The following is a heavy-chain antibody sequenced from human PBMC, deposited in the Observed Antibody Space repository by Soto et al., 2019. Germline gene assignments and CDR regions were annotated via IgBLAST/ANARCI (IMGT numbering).Heavy chain of an antibody. V-gene: IGHV3-13*01. D-gene: IGHD2-15*01. Sequence: GGSLRLSCAASGFTFSSSDFHWVRQAAGTPLEWVAAIGPSGDTYYAGSVNGRFTISRDNAKNSFYLQMNSLRAGDTALYYCAKDDCSGGRCYFRFDPWGQGTLVTVSS. CDR2: IGPSGDT. CDR3: AKDDCSGGRCYFRFDP. CDR1: GFTFSSSD. J-gene: IGHJ5*02.